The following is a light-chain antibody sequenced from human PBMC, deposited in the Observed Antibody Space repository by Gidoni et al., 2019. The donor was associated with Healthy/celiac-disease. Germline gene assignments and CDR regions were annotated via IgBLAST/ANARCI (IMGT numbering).Light chain of an antibody. V-gene: IGKV1-9*01. CDR2: AAS. CDR3: QQQGT. Sequence: DIQLTQSPSFLSASVGDRVTITCRASQGISSYLAWYQQKPGKAPKLLIYAASTLQSGVPSRFSGSGSGTEFTLTTSSLQPEDFATYYCQQQGTFGGGTKVEIK. J-gene: IGKJ4*01. CDR1: QGISSY.